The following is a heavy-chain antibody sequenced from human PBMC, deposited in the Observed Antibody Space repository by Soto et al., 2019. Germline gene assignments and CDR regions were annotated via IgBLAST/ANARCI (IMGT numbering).Heavy chain of an antibody. Sequence: QVQLVEFGGGVVQPGRSLRLSCAASGFTFSNYGMHWVRQAPGKGLEWVAAISYDGSYKHSGDSVKGRFTISRDNSKNTLYLQMNSLRPEDTAIYYCASVEMAAYFWGQGTLVTVSS. D-gene: IGHD6-19*01. CDR1: GFTFSNYG. CDR3: ASVEMAAYF. CDR2: ISYDGSYK. J-gene: IGHJ4*02. V-gene: IGHV3-30*03.